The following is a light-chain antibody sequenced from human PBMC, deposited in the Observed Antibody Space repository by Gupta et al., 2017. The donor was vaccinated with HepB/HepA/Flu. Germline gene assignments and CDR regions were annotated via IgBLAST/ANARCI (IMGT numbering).Light chain of an antibody. Sequence: QSVLTQPPSVSAAPGQKVPISCSGSSSNIGNNYVSWYQQLPGTAPKLLIYDNNKRPSGIPDRFSGSKSGTSATLGITGLQTGDEADYYCGTWDSSLSEGVFGGGTKLTVL. CDR3: GTWDSSLSEGV. V-gene: IGLV1-51*01. J-gene: IGLJ3*02. CDR1: SSNIGNNY. CDR2: DNN.